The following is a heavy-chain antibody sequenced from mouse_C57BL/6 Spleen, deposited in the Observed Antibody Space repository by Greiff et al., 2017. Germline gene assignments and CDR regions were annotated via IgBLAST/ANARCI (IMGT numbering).Heavy chain of an antibody. Sequence: VQLQQSGPELVKPGASVKISCKASGYAFSSSWMNWVKQRPGKGLEWIGRIYPGDGDTNYNGKFKGKATLTADKSSSTAYMQLSSLTSEDSAVYFCARGGYYGSSYDGAFDHWGQGTTLTVSS. CDR1: GYAFSSSW. CDR2: IYPGDGDT. J-gene: IGHJ2*01. CDR3: ARGGYYGSSYDGAFDH. V-gene: IGHV1-82*01. D-gene: IGHD1-1*01.